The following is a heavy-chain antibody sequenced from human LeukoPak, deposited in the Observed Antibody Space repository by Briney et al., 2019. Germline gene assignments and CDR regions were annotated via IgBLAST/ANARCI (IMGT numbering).Heavy chain of an antibody. CDR3: AKDPDY. V-gene: IGHV3-30*04. Sequence: PGGSLRLSCAASGFTFSSYAMHWVRQAPGKGLEWVAVISYDGSNKYYADSVKGRFTISRDNSKNTLYLQMNSLRAEDTAVYYCAKDPDYWGQGTLVTVSS. CDR2: ISYDGSNK. J-gene: IGHJ4*02. CDR1: GFTFSSYA.